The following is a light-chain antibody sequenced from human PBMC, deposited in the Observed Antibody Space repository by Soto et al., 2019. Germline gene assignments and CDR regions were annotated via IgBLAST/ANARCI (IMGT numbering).Light chain of an antibody. J-gene: IGKJ1*01. V-gene: IGKV1-27*01. CDR2: AAS. CDR3: QQYNSAPRT. CDR1: QGISSN. Sequence: DIKMTQSPSSLSASVGERFAITCRASQGISSNLAWYQQKPGKVPDLLIYAASTLQSGVPSRFSGSRSGTDFTLTISSPQPEDVATYYCQQYNSAPRTFGQGTKVEIK.